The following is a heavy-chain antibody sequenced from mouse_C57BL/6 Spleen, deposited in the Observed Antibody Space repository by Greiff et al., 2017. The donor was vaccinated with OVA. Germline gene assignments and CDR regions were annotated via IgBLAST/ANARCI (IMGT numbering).Heavy chain of an antibody. CDR2: ISSGGDYI. D-gene: IGHD1-1*01. CDR1: GFTFSSYA. CDR3: TRGGPYYYGSSSAWFAY. Sequence: EVMLVESGEGLVKPGGSLKLSCAASGFTFSSYAMYWVRQTPEKRLEWVAYISSGGDYIYYADTVKGRFTISRDNARNTLYLQMSSLKSEDTAMYYCTRGGPYYYGSSSAWFAYWGQGTLVTVSA. J-gene: IGHJ3*01. V-gene: IGHV5-9-1*02.